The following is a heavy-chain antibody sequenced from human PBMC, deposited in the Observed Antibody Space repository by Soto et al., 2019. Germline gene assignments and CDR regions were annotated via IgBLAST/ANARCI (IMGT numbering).Heavy chain of an antibody. CDR3: AKGLSVTHYFDY. D-gene: IGHD4-17*01. CDR2: ISGSGGST. J-gene: IGHJ4*02. Sequence: EVQMLESGGGLVQPGGSLRLSCAASGFTFTTYAMSWVRQAPGKGLEWVAAISGSGGSTYYGDSVKGRFTISRDNAKNTLFLQMSSLRDDDTAVYYCAKGLSVTHYFDYWAREPWSPSPQ. V-gene: IGHV3-23*01. CDR1: GFTFTTYA.